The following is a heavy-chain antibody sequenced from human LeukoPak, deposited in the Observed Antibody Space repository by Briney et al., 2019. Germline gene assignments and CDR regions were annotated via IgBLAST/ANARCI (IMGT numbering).Heavy chain of an antibody. Sequence: GGSLRLSCAASGFTFSDYYMSWIRQAPGKGLEWVSYISSSGSTIYYADSVKGRFTISRDNAKNSLYLQMNSLRAEDTAVYYCARAYVYYGSGSYYEYFDYWGQGTLVTVSS. V-gene: IGHV3-11*01. J-gene: IGHJ4*02. CDR1: GFTFSDYY. CDR3: ARAYVYYGSGSYYEYFDY. CDR2: ISSSGSTI. D-gene: IGHD3-10*01.